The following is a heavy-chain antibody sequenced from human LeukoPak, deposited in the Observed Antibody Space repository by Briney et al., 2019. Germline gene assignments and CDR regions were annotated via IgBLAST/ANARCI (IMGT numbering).Heavy chain of an antibody. CDR1: VFTFSNAW. J-gene: IGHJ4*02. CDR3: TTLWFGEYRVAY. CDR2: IRRKTDGGTT. D-gene: IGHD3-10*01. V-gene: IGHV3-15*01. Sequence: GGSLRLSCAASVFTFSNAWVSWVRQAPGKGVEWVSRIRRKTDGGTTNYAAPAKGRFPIQREDSKNTLYRQRTSLKTEDPAVYYWTTLWFGEYRVAYWGQGTLVTVSS.